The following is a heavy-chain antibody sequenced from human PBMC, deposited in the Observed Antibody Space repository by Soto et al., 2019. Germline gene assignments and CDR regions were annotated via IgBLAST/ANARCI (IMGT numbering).Heavy chain of an antibody. D-gene: IGHD5-12*01. CDR3: ARLYLAATITSLDY. V-gene: IGHV3-7*01. CDR1: GFTFSNYW. CDR2: IKKDGSEK. J-gene: IGHJ4*02. Sequence: PGGSLRLSCAASGFTFSNYWLSWVRQAPGKGPEWVANIKKDGSEKYYVGSVVGRFTISRDNAENSLYLQMNSLRAEDTAVYYCARLYLAATITSLDYWGQGTLVTVSS.